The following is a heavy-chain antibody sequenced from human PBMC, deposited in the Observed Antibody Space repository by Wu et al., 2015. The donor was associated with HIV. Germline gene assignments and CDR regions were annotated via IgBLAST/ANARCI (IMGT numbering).Heavy chain of an antibody. CDR3: AINTDSVATSLYSLGV. CDR1: GGTFSGYA. V-gene: IGHV1-69*05. Sequence: QVQLMQSGAEVKEPGSSVNVSCQAFGGTFSGYAVNWVRQAPGQGLEWMGGIIPVFGTTSYAQKFRGRVTITTDASTNTAYMELTGLRSADTAVYYCAINTDSVATSLYSLGVWGQGDRGHRLL. D-gene: IGHD5-12*01. J-gene: IGHJ6*02. CDR2: IIPVFGTT.